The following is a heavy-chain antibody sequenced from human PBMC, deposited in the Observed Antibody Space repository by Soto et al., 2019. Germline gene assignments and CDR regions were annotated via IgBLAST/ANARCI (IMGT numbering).Heavy chain of an antibody. CDR2: VSRAGTYT. CDR3: VKYTVTEDLGEA. CDR1: GFTFSSYA. V-gene: IGHV3-23*01. J-gene: IGHJ5*02. D-gene: IGHD3-16*01. Sequence: EVQLLESGGDVVRPGGSLRLSCAASGFTFSSYAMGWVRQAPGKGLEWVAGVSRAGTYTFYADSVRGRFPIARDNSRDTVDLYMNALRGDDTAVYFCVKYTVTEDLGEAWGQGTLVSVSS.